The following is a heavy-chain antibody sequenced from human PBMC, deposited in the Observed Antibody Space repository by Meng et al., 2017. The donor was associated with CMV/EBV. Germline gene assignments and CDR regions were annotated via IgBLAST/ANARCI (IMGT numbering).Heavy chain of an antibody. D-gene: IGHD1-14*01. CDR3: SRKAGGYYYGVDV. CDR1: GYSISSGYY. V-gene: IGHV4-38-2*02. J-gene: IGHJ6*02. Sequence: GSLRLSCTVSGYSISSGYYWGWSRQPPGKGLEWVGIIYHSGSTYYNPLLKSRVTISVDTSKNQFSLKLSSVTAADTAVYYCSRKAGGYYYGVDVWGQGTTVTVSS. CDR2: IYHSGST.